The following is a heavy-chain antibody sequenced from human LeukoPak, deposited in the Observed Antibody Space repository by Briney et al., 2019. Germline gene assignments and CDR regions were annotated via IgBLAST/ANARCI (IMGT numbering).Heavy chain of an antibody. CDR3: ASHSAGYYKNCFDP. CDR2: IYDSGST. D-gene: IGHD3-22*01. CDR1: GDSISSGGYH. V-gene: IGHV4-31*03. J-gene: IGHJ5*02. Sequence: KASETLSLTCTVSGDSISSGGYHWNWIRQRPGKGLEWIGYIYDSGSTYYSPSLKSRLTISVDTSKNQFSLRLNSVTAADTAVYYCASHSAGYYKNCFDPWGQGTLVTVSS.